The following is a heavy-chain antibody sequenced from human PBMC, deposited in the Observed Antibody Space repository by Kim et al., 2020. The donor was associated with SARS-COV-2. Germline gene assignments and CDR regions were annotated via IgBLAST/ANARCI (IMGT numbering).Heavy chain of an antibody. CDR1: GFTVSSYY. CDR2: IYSGGST. J-gene: IGHJ6*02. D-gene: IGHD3-9*01. CDR3: ARDPYYAILTAHGMGV. Sequence: GGSLRLSCAASGFTVSSYYMSWVRQAPGKGLEWVSVIYSGGSTYYAESVTGRFTIFRDNSKNTLYLQMNSLRAEDAAVYYCARDPYYAILTAHGMGVLG. V-gene: IGHV3-66*01.